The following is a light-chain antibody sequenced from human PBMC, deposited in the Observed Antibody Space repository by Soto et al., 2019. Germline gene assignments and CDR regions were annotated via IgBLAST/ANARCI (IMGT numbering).Light chain of an antibody. CDR1: QTIYSN. J-gene: IGKJ1*01. V-gene: IGKV3-15*01. CDR3: QQYQNLWT. CDR2: RAS. Sequence: IMMTQSPATLSVSLGERATLSCRAGQTIYSNVAWYQQRPGQAPRLRIYRASTRATGVPARLSGSGSGTEFTLTISSLQSEDFAIYYCQQYQNLWTFGQGTKVDIK.